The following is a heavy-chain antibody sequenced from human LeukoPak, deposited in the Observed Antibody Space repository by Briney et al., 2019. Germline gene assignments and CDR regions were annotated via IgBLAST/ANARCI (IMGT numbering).Heavy chain of an antibody. CDR3: ARPRVGQTWELL. CDR2: INHSGST. V-gene: IGHV4-34*01. J-gene: IGHJ4*02. D-gene: IGHD1-26*01. CDR1: GGSFSGYY. Sequence: PSETLSLTCAVYGGSFSGYYWSWIRQPPGKGLEWIGEINHSGSTNYNPSLKSRVTISVDTSKNQFSLKLSSVTAADTAVYYCARPRVGQTWELLWGQGTLVTVSS.